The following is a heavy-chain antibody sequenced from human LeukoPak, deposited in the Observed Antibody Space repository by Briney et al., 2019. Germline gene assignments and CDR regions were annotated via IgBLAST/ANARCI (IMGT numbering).Heavy chain of an antibody. CDR1: GFTFSSYS. CDR3: ARDYREYQLLLGD. Sequence: GGSLRLSCAASGFTFSSYSMNWVRQAPGKGLEWVSAISGSGGSTYYADSVKGRFTISRDNAKNSLYLQMNSLRAEDTAVYYCARDYREYQLLLGDWGQGTLVTVSS. CDR2: ISGSGGST. D-gene: IGHD2-2*01. J-gene: IGHJ4*02. V-gene: IGHV3-21*01.